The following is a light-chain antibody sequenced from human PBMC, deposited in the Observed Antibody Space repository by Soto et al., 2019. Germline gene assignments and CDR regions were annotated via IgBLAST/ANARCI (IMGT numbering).Light chain of an antibody. V-gene: IGKV1-5*01. J-gene: IGKJ1*01. CDR1: QSIGRW. CDR3: QQYTMYSGT. CDR2: DAS. Sequence: DIQMTQSPSTLSASVGDRVTITCRASQSIGRWLAWYQLKPGKAPKLLIYDASALENGVPSRFSGSVSGTEFTLSISGLQPDDFATYYCQQYTMYSGTFGQGTKVDI.